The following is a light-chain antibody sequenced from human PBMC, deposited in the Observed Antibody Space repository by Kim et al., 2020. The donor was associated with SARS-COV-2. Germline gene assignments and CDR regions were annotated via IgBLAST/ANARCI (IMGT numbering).Light chain of an antibody. J-gene: IGLJ2*01. Sequence: GHSSPISCTVTSSVVGIYDYVSWYKQHPGKAPKFMIYDVGKRPSGVPGRFSGSKSGNTASLTISGLQAEDEADYYCCSFVGSSSVLFGGGTQLTVL. V-gene: IGLV2-11*03. CDR3: CSFVGSSSVL. CDR1: SSVVGIYDY. CDR2: DVG.